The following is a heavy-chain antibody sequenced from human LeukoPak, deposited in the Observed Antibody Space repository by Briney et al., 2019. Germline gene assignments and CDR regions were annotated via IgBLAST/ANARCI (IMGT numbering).Heavy chain of an antibody. Sequence: GGSLRLSCAASGFTFSSYSMNWVRQAPWKGLEWVSSISSSSGYIYYADSVKGRFTISRDNSKNTLYLQMNSLRAEDTAVYYCAKGLGGYSYGYVFDYWGQGTLVTVSS. V-gene: IGHV3-21*04. CDR1: GFTFSSYS. D-gene: IGHD5-18*01. J-gene: IGHJ4*02. CDR2: ISSSSGYI. CDR3: AKGLGGYSYGYVFDY.